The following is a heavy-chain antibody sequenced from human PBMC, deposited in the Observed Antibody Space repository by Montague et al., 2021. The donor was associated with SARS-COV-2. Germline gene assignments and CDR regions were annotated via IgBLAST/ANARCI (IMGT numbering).Heavy chain of an antibody. CDR1: GGPISSSSYY. D-gene: IGHD6-13*01. Sequence: ETRSLTGTVSGGPISSSSYYWGWIRQPPGKGLEWIGSIYYSGSTYYNPSLKSRVTTSVDTSKNQFSLKLSSVTAADTAVYYCARVGRQQLVRLSGMDVWGQGTTVTVSS. J-gene: IGHJ6*02. V-gene: IGHV4-39*07. CDR3: ARVGRQQLVRLSGMDV. CDR2: IYYSGST.